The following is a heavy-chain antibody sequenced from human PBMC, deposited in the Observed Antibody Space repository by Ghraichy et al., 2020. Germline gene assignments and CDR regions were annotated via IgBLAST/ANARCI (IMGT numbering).Heavy chain of an antibody. CDR2: IIGSGVDT. CDR1: GFTFSSYA. J-gene: IGHJ4*02. Sequence: GGSLRLSCEASGFTFSSYAMSWVRQAPGKGLEWVSAIIGSGVDTYHADSVKGRFTISRDNSKNTLYLQMNSLRAEDTAVYYCAKGVLGYCSGVRCYPLDYWGQGPLVTVSS. V-gene: IGHV3-23*01. D-gene: IGHD2-15*01. CDR3: AKGVLGYCSGVRCYPLDY.